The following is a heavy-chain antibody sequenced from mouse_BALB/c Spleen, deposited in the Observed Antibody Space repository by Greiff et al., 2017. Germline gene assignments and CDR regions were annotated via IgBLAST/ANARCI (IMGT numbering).Heavy chain of an antibody. J-gene: IGHJ3*01. V-gene: IGHV14-3*02. D-gene: IGHD4-1*01. CDR2: IDPANGNT. CDR1: GFNIKDTY. Sequence: EVMLVESGAELVKPGASVKLSCTASGFNIKDTYMHWVKQRPEQGLEWIGRIDPANGNTKYDPKFQGKATITADTSSNTAYLQLSSLTSEDTAVYYCALGRAWFAYWGQGTLVTVSA. CDR3: ALGRAWFAY.